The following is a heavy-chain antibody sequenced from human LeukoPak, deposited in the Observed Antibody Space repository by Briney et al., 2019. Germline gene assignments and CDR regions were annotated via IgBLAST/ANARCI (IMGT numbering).Heavy chain of an antibody. CDR2: ISWNADTT. CDR3: ARDYYGDYVFDY. Sequence: GGSLRLSCAASGFTFDDYGMSWVRQAPGKGLEWVSGISWNADTTSYADSVKGRFTISRDNTKNSLYLQMHSLRAEDTAVYYCARDYYGDYVFDYWGQGTLVTVSS. J-gene: IGHJ4*02. V-gene: IGHV3-20*04. D-gene: IGHD4-17*01. CDR1: GFTFDDYG.